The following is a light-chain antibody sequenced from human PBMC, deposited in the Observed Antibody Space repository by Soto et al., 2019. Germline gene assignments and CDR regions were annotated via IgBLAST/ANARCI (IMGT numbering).Light chain of an antibody. V-gene: IGLV3-9*01. CDR2: RDY. Sequence: ELAQPLSVSVALGQTARITCGGNNIGSKNVHWYQQKPGQAPVLVIYRDYNRPSGIPERFSGSNSVNTATLSISRAQAGDEADYYCQVWDSSTHVVFGGGTKVTVL. CDR3: QVWDSSTHVV. J-gene: IGLJ2*01. CDR1: NIGSKN.